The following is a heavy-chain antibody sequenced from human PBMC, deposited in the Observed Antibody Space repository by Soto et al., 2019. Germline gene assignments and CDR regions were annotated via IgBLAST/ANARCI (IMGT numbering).Heavy chain of an antibody. V-gene: IGHV1-18*01. Sequence: QVQLVQSGAEVKKPGASVKVSCKASGYTFTSYGISWVRQAPGQGLEWIGWISAYNGHTNYAQKLQGRVTMTTDTSTSTAYMELRSLRSDDTAVYYCARFGTRSGSYLPLPYDYYGMDVWGQGTTVTVSS. CDR3: ARFGTRSGSYLPLPYDYYGMDV. CDR2: ISAYNGHT. D-gene: IGHD3-10*01. CDR1: GYTFTSYG. J-gene: IGHJ6*02.